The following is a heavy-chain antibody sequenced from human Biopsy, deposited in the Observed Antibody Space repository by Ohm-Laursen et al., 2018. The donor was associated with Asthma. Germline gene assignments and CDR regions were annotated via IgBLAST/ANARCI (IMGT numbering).Heavy chain of an antibody. J-gene: IGHJ6*02. CDR1: GYTFTGYY. CDR3: ARGYSGSDRIVYYYSGLEV. V-gene: IGHV1-69*13. D-gene: IGHD5-12*01. CDR2: LIPVLGTP. Sequence: SVKVSCKVSGYTFTGYYMHWVRQARGQGLEWMGGLIPVLGTPDHAQMFEGRVTITADESTSTAYMELSSLSSEDTAVHYCARGYSGSDRIVYYYSGLEVWGQGTTVTVSS.